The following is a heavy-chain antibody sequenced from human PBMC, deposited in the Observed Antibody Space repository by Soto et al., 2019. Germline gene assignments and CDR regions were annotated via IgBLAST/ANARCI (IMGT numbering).Heavy chain of an antibody. D-gene: IGHD5-18*01. J-gene: IGHJ3*02. V-gene: IGHV1-69*06. CDR2: IIPIFGTA. Sequence: SVKVSCKASGYSFTNNDVSWVRQAPGQGLEWMGGIIPIFGTANYAQKFQGRVTITADKSTSTAYMELSSLRSEDTAVYYCARANSDTAMVSAFDIWGQGTMVTVSS. CDR3: ARANSDTAMVSAFDI. CDR1: GYSFTNND.